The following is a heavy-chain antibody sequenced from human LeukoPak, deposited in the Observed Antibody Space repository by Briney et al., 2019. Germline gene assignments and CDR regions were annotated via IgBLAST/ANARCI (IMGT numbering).Heavy chain of an antibody. CDR3: ARGGIAGHFDY. V-gene: IGHV1-18*04. CDR1: GYTFTSYA. Sequence: ASLKVSCKASGYTFTSYAISWVRQAPGQGLEWMGWISAYNGNTYFAQKFQGRVTMTTDTSSNIGYMELRSLSSDDTAVYYCARGGIAGHFDYWGQGTLVSVSS. D-gene: IGHD6-13*01. CDR2: ISAYNGNT. J-gene: IGHJ4*02.